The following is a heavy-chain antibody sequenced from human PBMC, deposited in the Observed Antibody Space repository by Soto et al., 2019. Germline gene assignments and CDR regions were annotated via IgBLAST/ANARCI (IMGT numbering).Heavy chain of an antibody. CDR1: GGTFSSYA. V-gene: IGHV1-69*05. D-gene: IGHD6-19*01. Sequence: SVKVSYKASGGTFSSYAISWVRQAPGQGLEWMGGIIPIFGTANYAQSFQGRVTFTRDTSASTAYMELSSLKSEDTAVYYCARGAGSGWPFDYWGQGALVTVS. J-gene: IGHJ4*02. CDR3: ARGAGSGWPFDY. CDR2: IIPIFGTA.